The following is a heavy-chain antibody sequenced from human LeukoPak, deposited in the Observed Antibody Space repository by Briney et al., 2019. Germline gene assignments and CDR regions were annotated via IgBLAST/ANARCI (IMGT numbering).Heavy chain of an antibody. Sequence: ASVKVSCKASGYTFSSYTIHWVRRAPGQGLQWMGWIKTNTGNPTYAQGFSGRFVFSLDTSVSTAYLQISSLKGDDTAVYYCARLHDSSGYLSIWAFDIWGQGTMVTVSS. CDR2: IKTNTGNP. J-gene: IGHJ3*02. CDR1: GYTFSSYT. V-gene: IGHV7-4-1*02. CDR3: ARLHDSSGYLSIWAFDI. D-gene: IGHD3-22*01.